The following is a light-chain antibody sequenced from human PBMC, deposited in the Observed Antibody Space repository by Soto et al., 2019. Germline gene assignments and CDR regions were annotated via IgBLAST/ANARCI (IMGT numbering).Light chain of an antibody. V-gene: IGKV3-15*01. CDR3: QQYNNWPLT. J-gene: IGKJ5*01. CDR2: GPS. Sequence: MTQSPSTLSASVGDRVTITCRASQSVSSSLAWYQQRPGQAPRLLIYGPSTRATGIPARFSGSGPGTEFTLTISSLQSEDFAVYYCQQYNNWPLTFGQGTRLEIK. CDR1: QSVSSS.